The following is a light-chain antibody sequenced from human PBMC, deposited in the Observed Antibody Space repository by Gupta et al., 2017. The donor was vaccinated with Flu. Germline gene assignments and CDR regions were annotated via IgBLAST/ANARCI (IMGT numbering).Light chain of an antibody. CDR3: QSADSSGTYEV. Sequence: GDALPKQYAYWYQQKPGQAPVVVMYKDSERPSGIPERFSGSSSGTTVTLTISGVQAEDEADYYCQSADSSGTYEVFGTGTKVTVL. CDR2: KDS. J-gene: IGLJ1*01. CDR1: ALPKQY. V-gene: IGLV3-25*03.